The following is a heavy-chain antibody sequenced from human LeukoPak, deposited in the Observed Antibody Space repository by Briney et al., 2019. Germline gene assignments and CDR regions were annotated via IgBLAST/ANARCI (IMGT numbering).Heavy chain of an antibody. Sequence: SETLSLTCTVSGGSISSSSYYWGWIRQPPGKGLEWIGSIYYSGSTYYNPSLKSRVTISVDTSKNQFSLKLSSVTAADTAVYYCARDHSGRGGWFDPWGQGTLVTVSS. CDR1: GGSISSSSYY. V-gene: IGHV4-39*07. D-gene: IGHD3-10*01. CDR2: IYYSGST. CDR3: ARDHSGRGGWFDP. J-gene: IGHJ5*02.